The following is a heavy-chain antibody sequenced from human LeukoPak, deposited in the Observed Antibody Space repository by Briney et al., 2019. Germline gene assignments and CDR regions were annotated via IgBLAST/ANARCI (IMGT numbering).Heavy chain of an antibody. Sequence: TGGSLRLSCAASGFTFSSYGMDWVRQAPGKGLEWVAFIRYDGSNKYYADSVKGRFTISRDNSKNTLYLQMNSLRAEDTAVYYCAKDRATIAAAGTGFDYWGQGTLVTVSS. J-gene: IGHJ4*02. CDR2: IRYDGSNK. D-gene: IGHD6-13*01. CDR1: GFTFSSYG. V-gene: IGHV3-30*02. CDR3: AKDRATIAAAGTGFDY.